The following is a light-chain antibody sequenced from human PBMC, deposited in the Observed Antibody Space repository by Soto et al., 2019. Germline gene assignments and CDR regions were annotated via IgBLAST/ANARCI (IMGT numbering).Light chain of an antibody. CDR3: QQYNSYLWT. J-gene: IGKJ1*01. V-gene: IGKV3-15*01. CDR2: GAS. Sequence: IVLSQSPAAVSVSPGERVTLSCRASQSVDINLAWYQQKPGQAPRLLIYGASTRATGISARFSGSGSGTEFSLTILSLQPDDFATYYCQQYNSYLWTFGQGTKV. CDR1: QSVDIN.